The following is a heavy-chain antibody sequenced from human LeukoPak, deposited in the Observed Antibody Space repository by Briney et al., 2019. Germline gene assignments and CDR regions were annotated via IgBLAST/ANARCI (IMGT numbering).Heavy chain of an antibody. Sequence: GGSLRLSCAPPGFTFSSYWMHWVRQAPGKGLVWVSRITSADSSTSYADSVKGRFTISRDNAKNTLYLQMNSLRAEDTAVYYCARGRPNYYFDYWGQGTLVTVSS. V-gene: IGHV3-74*01. D-gene: IGHD1-1*01. CDR1: GFTFSSYW. J-gene: IGHJ4*02. CDR2: ITSADSST. CDR3: ARGRPNYYFDY.